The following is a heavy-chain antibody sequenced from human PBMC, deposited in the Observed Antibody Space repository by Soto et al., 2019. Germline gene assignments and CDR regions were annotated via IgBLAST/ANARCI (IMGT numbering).Heavy chain of an antibody. J-gene: IGHJ5*02. Sequence: GASVKVSCKASGYTFTSYGISWVRQAPGQGLEWMGWISAYNGNTNYAQKLQGRVTITADKSTSTAYMELSSLRSEDTAVYYCAREMATPWFDPWGQGTLVTVSS. CDR2: ISAYNGNT. CDR1: GYTFTSYG. D-gene: IGHD5-12*01. V-gene: IGHV1-18*01. CDR3: AREMATPWFDP.